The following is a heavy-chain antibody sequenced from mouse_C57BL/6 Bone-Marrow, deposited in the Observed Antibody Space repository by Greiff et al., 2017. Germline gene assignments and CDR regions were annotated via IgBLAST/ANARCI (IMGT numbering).Heavy chain of an antibody. J-gene: IGHJ1*03. D-gene: IGHD1-1*01. Sequence: EVKLMESGGGLVKPGGSLKLSCAASGFTFSDYGMHWVRQAPEKGLEWVAYISSGSSTIYYADTVKGRFTISRDNAKNNLFLQMTSMRSEDTAMYYCATTVVACWHFDVWGTGTTVTVSS. CDR2: ISSGSSTI. CDR1: GFTFSDYG. CDR3: ATTVVACWHFDV. V-gene: IGHV5-17*01.